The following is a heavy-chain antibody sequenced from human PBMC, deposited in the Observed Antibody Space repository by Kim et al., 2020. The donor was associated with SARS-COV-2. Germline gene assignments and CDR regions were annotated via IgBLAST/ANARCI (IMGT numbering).Heavy chain of an antibody. CDR3: ARDRNGDYSRWFDP. V-gene: IGHV4-59*01. D-gene: IGHD4-17*01. Sequence: TPALKSRVTISVDTSKNQFSLKLSSVTAADTAVYYCARDRNGDYSRWFDPWGQGTLVTVSS. J-gene: IGHJ5*02.